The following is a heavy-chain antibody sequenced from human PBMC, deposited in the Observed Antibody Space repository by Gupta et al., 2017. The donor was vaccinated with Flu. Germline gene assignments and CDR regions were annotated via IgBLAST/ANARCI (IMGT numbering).Heavy chain of an antibody. D-gene: IGHD2-2*01. CDR3: ARRLSSISWDDVFDI. CDR2: INPVNGNT. Sequence: AIRRVSQAPGQRREWMVWINPVNGNTKYSQKFQGRVTITRDPSASTVYLELSSMRSEDTAVYYCARRLSSISWDDVFDIWGQGKRGTVSS. V-gene: IGHV1-3*01. J-gene: IGHJ3*02. CDR1: A.